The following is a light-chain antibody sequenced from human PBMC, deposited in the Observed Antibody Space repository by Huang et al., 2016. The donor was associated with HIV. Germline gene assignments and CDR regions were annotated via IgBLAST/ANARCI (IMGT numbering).Light chain of an antibody. V-gene: IGKV1-33*01. CDR2: FAS. CDR1: PDIINY. Sequence: DIRMTQSPSSLSATVGDRVTITCQASPDIINYLSWYQQKPGKAPKVLIYFASNWEAGVPSRFSGGGSGTDFTLTISSLQPEDIATYFCQQYDSFPFTFGQGTKLDIK. CDR3: QQYDSFPFT. J-gene: IGKJ2*01.